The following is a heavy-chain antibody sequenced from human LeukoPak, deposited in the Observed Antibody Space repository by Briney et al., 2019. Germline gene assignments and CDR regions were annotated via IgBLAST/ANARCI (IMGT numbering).Heavy chain of an antibody. J-gene: IGHJ5*02. D-gene: IGHD2-2*01. CDR3: AREKEDIVVVPAARDGLGFDP. Sequence: ASVKVSCKASGGTFSSYAISWVRQAPGQGLEWMGWISAYNGNTNYAQKLQGRVTMTTDTSTSTAYMELRSLRSDDTAVYYCAREKEDIVVVPAARDGLGFDPWGQGTLVTVSS. V-gene: IGHV1-18*01. CDR2: ISAYNGNT. CDR1: GGTFSSYA.